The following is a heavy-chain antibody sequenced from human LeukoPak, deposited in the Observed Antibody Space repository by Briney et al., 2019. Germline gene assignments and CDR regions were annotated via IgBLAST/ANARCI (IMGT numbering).Heavy chain of an antibody. D-gene: IGHD6-19*01. Sequence: GASVKVSCKASGYTFTSYGISWVRQAPGQGLEWMGWISAYNGNTTYAQKLQGRATMTTDTSTSTAYMELRSLRSDDTAVYYCARVRMSSGWPNDDAFDIWGQGTMVTVSS. J-gene: IGHJ3*02. CDR1: GYTFTSYG. CDR3: ARVRMSSGWPNDDAFDI. CDR2: ISAYNGNT. V-gene: IGHV1-18*01.